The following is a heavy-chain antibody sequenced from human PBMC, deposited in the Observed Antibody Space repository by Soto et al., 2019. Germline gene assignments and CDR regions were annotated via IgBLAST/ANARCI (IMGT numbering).Heavy chain of an antibody. D-gene: IGHD5-18*01. CDR1: GFTFSDYY. V-gene: IGHV3-11*03. Sequence: GGYLSLSCAASGFTFSDYYMSWIRQAPGEGLEWGSYISSSSSYTNYAASFKGRFTISRDNAKNSLYLQMNSLRAEDTAVYYCASGEGYSYDFDYWGQGTLVSVSS. J-gene: IGHJ4*02. CDR3: ASGEGYSYDFDY. CDR2: ISSSSSYT.